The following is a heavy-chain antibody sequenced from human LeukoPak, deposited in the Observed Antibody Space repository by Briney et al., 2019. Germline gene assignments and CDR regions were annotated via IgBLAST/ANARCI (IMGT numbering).Heavy chain of an antibody. CDR3: ARDGDSSSHSYYYMDV. J-gene: IGHJ6*03. D-gene: IGHD6-13*01. V-gene: IGHV1-2*02. Sequence: ASVKVSCKASGYTFTGYFMHWARQAPGQGLEWMGWINPNSGGTNYAQKFQGRVTMTRDTSISTAYMELSRLRSDDTAVYYCARDGDSSSHSYYYMDVWGKGTTVTVSS. CDR2: INPNSGGT. CDR1: GYTFTGYF.